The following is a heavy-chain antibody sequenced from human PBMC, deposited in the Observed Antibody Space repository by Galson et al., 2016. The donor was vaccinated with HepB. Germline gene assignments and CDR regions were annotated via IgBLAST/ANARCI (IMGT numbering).Heavy chain of an antibody. V-gene: IGHV4-31*06. CDR2: IYYSGST. CDR1: GGSIDGGTFY. CDR3: TLLQEHL. Sequence: TLSLTCTVSGGSIDGGTFYWGWIRQPPGKGLEWIGYIYYSGSTYYNPSLKSRITISIDTSKNQFSLKLSLHQGPIGLPPGTLLQEHLWG. J-gene: IGHJ6*01.